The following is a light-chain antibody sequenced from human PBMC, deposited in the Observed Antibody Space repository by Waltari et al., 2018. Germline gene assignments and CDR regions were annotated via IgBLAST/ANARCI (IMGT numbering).Light chain of an antibody. CDR3: QHYSNYPPT. Sequence: DIQMTQSPSTLSASVGDRVTITCRASQSITRWLAWYRQKPGKTPKLRISKASSLENEVPSRFSGSGYGTEFALTLTSLQPDDSATFYCQHYSNYPPTFGGGTKVEIK. CDR1: QSITRW. J-gene: IGKJ4*01. CDR2: KAS. V-gene: IGKV1-5*03.